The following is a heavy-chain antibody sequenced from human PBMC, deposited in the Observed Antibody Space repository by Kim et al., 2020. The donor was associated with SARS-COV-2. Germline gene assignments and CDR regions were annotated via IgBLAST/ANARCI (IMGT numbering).Heavy chain of an antibody. Sequence: ASVKVSCKASGYTFTSYYMHWVRQAPGQGLEWMGIINPSGGSTSYAQKFQGRVTMTRDTSTSTVYMELSSLRSEDTAVYYCARDTPSTGGYYYYYYGMDVWGQGTTVTVSS. V-gene: IGHV1-46*01. J-gene: IGHJ6*02. CDR3: ARDTPSTGGYYYYYYGMDV. CDR2: INPSGGST. D-gene: IGHD3-10*01. CDR1: GYTFTSYY.